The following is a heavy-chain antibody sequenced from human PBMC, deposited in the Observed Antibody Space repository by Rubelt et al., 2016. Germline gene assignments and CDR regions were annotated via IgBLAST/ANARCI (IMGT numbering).Heavy chain of an antibody. Sequence: QVQLVQSGAEVKKPGSSVKVSCKASGGTFSSYGISWVRQAPGQGLEWMGWISAYNGTTNIDRKIQGRGTRTTDKSTSTAYMELRSLRSDDTAVYYCARTTTVTADPWGQGTLVTVSS. D-gene: IGHD4-17*01. J-gene: IGHJ5*02. CDR3: ARTTTVTADP. CDR2: ISAYNGTT. CDR1: GGTFSSYG. V-gene: IGHV1-18*01.